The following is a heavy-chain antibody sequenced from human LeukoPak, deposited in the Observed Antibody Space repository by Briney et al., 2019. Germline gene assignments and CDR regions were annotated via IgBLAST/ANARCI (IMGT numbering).Heavy chain of an antibody. V-gene: IGHV3-30*18. CDR2: ISSDGSNK. D-gene: IGHD4-23*01. CDR1: GFTFSTYG. Sequence: GGSLRLSCAASGFTFSTYGMHWVRQAPGKGLEWVAVISSDGSNKYYADSVKGRFTISRDNSKNTLFLQMNSLRAEDTAVYYCAKAYGYYGNSPTPAYWDQGTLVTVSS. J-gene: IGHJ4*02. CDR3: AKAYGYYGNSPTPAY.